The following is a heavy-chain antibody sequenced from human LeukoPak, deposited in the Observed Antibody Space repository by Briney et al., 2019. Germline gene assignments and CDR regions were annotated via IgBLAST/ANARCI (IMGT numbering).Heavy chain of an antibody. CDR3: ATSQSTSGQYGNAFDI. CDR1: GFTSSSYW. Sequence: GGSLRLSCAASGFTSSSYWMSWVRQAPGKGLEWVANIKQDGREKSYVDSVKGRFTISSDNDKNSLYLHMNSLRAEDTAVYYCATSQSTSGQYGNAFDIWGQGTMVTVSS. D-gene: IGHD2-15*01. CDR2: IKQDGREK. J-gene: IGHJ3*02. V-gene: IGHV3-7*01.